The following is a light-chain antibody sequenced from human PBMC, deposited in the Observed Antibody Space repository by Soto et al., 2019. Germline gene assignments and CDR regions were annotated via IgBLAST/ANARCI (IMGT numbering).Light chain of an antibody. Sequence: QSVLTQPASVSGSTGQSITISCTGTSSDVGGYNYVSWYQQHPGKAPKLMIYAVTDRPSGVSSRFSGSKSGNTASLTISGLQAEDEADYYCSSYTSSSTLFGTGTKLTVL. J-gene: IGLJ1*01. CDR1: SSDVGGYNY. V-gene: IGLV2-14*01. CDR2: AVT. CDR3: SSYTSSSTL.